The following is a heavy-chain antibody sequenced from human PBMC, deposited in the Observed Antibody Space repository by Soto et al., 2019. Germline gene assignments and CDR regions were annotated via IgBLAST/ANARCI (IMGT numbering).Heavy chain of an antibody. CDR1: GVSFSGYD. CDR3: ARGQSDIVVVVAATYYYYYYMDV. CDR2: INHSGST. J-gene: IGHJ6*03. V-gene: IGHV4-34*01. D-gene: IGHD2-15*01. Sequence: SETLSLTCAVYGVSFSGYDWSWISQPPGKGLEWIGEINHSGSTNYNPSLKSRVTISVDTSKNQFSLKLSSVTAADTAVYYCARGQSDIVVVVAATYYYYYYMDVWGKGTTVTVSS.